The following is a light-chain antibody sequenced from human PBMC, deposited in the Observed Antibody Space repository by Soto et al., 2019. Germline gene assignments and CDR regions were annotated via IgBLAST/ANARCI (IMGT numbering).Light chain of an antibody. V-gene: IGLV2-14*01. J-gene: IGLJ1*01. CDR1: STDVGSFNY. CDR2: EVS. CDR3: SSYTSSSTLV. Sequence: QSALTQPASVSGSPGQSITISCTGTSTDVGSFNYVSWYQQHPGKAPKLMIYEVSNRPSGVSNRFSASKSGNTASLTISGLQAAGEADYYCSSYTSSSTLVFGTGTKLTVL.